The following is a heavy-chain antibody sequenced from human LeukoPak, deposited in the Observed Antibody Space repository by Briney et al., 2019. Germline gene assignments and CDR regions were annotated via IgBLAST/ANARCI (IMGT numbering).Heavy chain of an antibody. D-gene: IGHD1/OR15-1a*01. J-gene: IGHJ6*03. V-gene: IGHV1-2*02. CDR2: INPNSGGT. CDR1: GYTFTGYY. Sequence: ASGKVSCKASGYTFTGYYMHWVRQAPGQGLEWMGWINPNSGGTSYAQKFQGRVTMTMDTSISTAYMELSRLRSDDTAVYYCARGVTGTLYYYYYMDVWGKGTTVSVSS. CDR3: ARGVTGTLYYYYYMDV.